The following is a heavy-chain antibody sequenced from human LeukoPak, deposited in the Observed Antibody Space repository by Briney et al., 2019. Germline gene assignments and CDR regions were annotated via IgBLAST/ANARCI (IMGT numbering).Heavy chain of an antibody. V-gene: IGHV4-31*03. J-gene: IGHJ5*02. CDR1: DGSISSGGYY. D-gene: IGHD3-22*01. Sequence: PSQTLSLTCTVSDGSISSGGYYWSWIRQHPGKGLEWIGYIYHSGSTYYNPSLKSRVTISVDTSKNQFSLKLSSVTAADTAVYYCARGVPYYYDSSGYPWGQGTLVTVSS. CDR2: IYHSGST. CDR3: ARGVPYYYDSSGYP.